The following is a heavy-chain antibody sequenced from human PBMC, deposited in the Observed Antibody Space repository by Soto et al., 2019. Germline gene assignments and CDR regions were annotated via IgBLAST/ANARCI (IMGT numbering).Heavy chain of an antibody. CDR3: ARGTSWQLPFDY. Sequence: QAQLQESGPGLVKPSETLSLTCTVSSDSISSYYWSWIRQPPGKRLEWIGYISYSGSTDYNPSLKSRVTISGDTSKNQFSLKVSSVTAADTAVYYCARGTSWQLPFDYWGQGTLVTVSS. V-gene: IGHV4-59*01. D-gene: IGHD6-13*01. J-gene: IGHJ4*02. CDR2: ISYSGST. CDR1: SDSISSYY.